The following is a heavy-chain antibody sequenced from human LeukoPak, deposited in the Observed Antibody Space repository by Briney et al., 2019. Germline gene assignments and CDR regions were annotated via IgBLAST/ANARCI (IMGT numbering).Heavy chain of an antibody. J-gene: IGHJ4*02. CDR2: ISWNSGSI. V-gene: IGHV3-9*01. D-gene: IGHD2-15*01. CDR1: GFTFDDYA. CDR3: ARMIRGSYDSC. Sequence: GRSLRLSCAASGFTFDDYAMHWVRQAPGKGLEWVSGISWNSGSIGYADSVKGRFTISRDNAKNSLYLQMNSLRAEDTAVYFCARMIRGSYDSCWGQGILVTVSS.